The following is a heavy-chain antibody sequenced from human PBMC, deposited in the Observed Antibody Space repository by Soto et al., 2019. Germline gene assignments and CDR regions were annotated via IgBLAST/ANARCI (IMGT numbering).Heavy chain of an antibody. Sequence: PGGSLRLSCAASGFTFDDYAMHWVRQAPGKGLEWVSGISWNSGSIGYADSVKGRFTISRDNAKNSLYLQMNSLRAEDTALYYCAKANKPTIAAHFDYWGQGTLVTVYS. CDR2: ISWNSGSI. J-gene: IGHJ4*02. V-gene: IGHV3-9*01. CDR3: AKANKPTIAAHFDY. D-gene: IGHD6-6*01. CDR1: GFTFDDYA.